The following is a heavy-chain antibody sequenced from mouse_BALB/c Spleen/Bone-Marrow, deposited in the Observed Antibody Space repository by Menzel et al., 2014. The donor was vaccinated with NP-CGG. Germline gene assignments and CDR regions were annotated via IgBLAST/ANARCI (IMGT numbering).Heavy chain of an antibody. CDR3: ARSAYYALDY. J-gene: IGHJ4*01. V-gene: IGHV4-2*02. CDR2: INPGSSTI. Sequence: EVKLLESGGGLVQPGGSLNLSCAASGFDFSRYRMSWARQAPGKGQEWIGEINPGSSTINYTPSLKDKFIISRDNAKNTLYLQMSKVRSEDTALYYCARSAYYALDYWGQGTSVTVSS. CDR1: GFDFSRYR.